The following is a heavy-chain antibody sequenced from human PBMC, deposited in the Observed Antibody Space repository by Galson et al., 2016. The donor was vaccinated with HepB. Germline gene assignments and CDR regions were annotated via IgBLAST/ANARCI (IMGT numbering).Heavy chain of an antibody. CDR1: GFSLKTGGVA. CDR2: IFWDGDK. D-gene: IGHD2-8*02. Sequence: LVKPTQTLTLTCAFSGFSLKTGGVAVAWVRQPPGKALEWLALIFWDGDKRYRPSLSSRLTITKDTSKNQVVLTMTNVDPVDTATYYCARTEWTSYYYSMDVWGEGTTVTVSS. J-gene: IGHJ6*02. V-gene: IGHV2-5*02. CDR3: ARTEWTSYYYSMDV.